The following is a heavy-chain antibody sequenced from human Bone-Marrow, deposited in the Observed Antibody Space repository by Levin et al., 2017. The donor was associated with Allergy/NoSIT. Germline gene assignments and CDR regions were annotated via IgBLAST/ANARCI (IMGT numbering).Heavy chain of an antibody. J-gene: IGHJ4*02. CDR1: GDSVSSHSAA. CDR2: TYYRSKWYN. Sequence: SCAISGDSVSSHSAAWNWIRQSPSRGLEWLGRTYYRSKWYNDYAVSVKSRIIINPDTSKNQFSLHLNSVTPEDTAVYYCARDLLIASRLRSNYFDYWGQGILVTVSS. CDR3: ARDLLIASRLRSNYFDY. D-gene: IGHD6-6*01. V-gene: IGHV6-1*01.